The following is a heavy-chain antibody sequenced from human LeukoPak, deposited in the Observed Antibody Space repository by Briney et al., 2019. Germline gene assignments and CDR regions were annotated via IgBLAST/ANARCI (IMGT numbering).Heavy chain of an antibody. CDR3: ARDGAGPRHDYGDYTFDY. CDR2: VYHTRST. D-gene: IGHD4-17*01. Sequence: SETLSFTCTVSGDSIGSYSWNWIRQPPGKGLEWIGYVYHTRSTNYNPSLKSRVTISVDTSKNLFSLKLSSVTAADTAVYYCARDGAGPRHDYGDYTFDYWGQGALVSVSA. J-gene: IGHJ4*02. V-gene: IGHV4-59*12. CDR1: GDSIGSYS.